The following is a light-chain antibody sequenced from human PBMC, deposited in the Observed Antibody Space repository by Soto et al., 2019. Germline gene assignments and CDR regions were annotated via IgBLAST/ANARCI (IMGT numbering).Light chain of an antibody. CDR2: AAS. CDR3: QQSYSTPIT. V-gene: IGKV1-39*01. CDR1: QSISSY. Sequence: DIQMTQSPSSLSASVRDRVTITCRASQSISSYLNWYQQKPGKAPKLLIYAASSLQSGVPSRFSGSGFGTDFTLTISSLQPEDFATYYCQQSYSTPITFGPGTKVDIK. J-gene: IGKJ3*01.